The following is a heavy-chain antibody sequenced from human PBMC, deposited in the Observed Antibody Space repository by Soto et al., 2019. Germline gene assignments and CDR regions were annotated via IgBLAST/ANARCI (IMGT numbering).Heavy chain of an antibody. CDR2: ISAYNGNT. J-gene: IGHJ5*02. CDR3: ARVAPPTEGYYDSSGFRWFDP. V-gene: IGHV1-18*01. CDR1: GYTFTSYG. Sequence: QVQLVQSGAEVKKPGASVKVSCKASGYTFTSYGISWVRQAPGQGLEWMGWISAYNGNTNYAQKLQGRVTMTTDTSTSTAYMELRSLRSDDTAVYYCARVAPPTEGYYDSSGFRWFDPWGQGTLVTVSS. D-gene: IGHD3-22*01.